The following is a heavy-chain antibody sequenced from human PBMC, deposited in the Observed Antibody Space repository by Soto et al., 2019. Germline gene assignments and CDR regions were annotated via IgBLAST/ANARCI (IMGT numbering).Heavy chain of an antibody. D-gene: IGHD3-16*01. V-gene: IGHV1-3*01. CDR3: ARITESDYYYYYMDV. CDR2: INAGNGNT. CDR1: GYTFTSYA. J-gene: IGHJ6*03. Sequence: ASVKVSCKASGYTFTSYAMHWVRQAPGQRLEWMGWINAGNGNTKYSQKFQGRVTITRDTSASTAYMELSSLRSEDTAVYYCARITESDYYYYYMDVWGKGTTVTVSS.